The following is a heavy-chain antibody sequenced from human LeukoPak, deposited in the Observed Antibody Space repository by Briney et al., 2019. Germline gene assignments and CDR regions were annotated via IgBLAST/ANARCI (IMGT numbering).Heavy chain of an antibody. Sequence: GGSLRLSCAASGFTSSNAWMSWVRQAPGKGLEWVGRIKSKTDGGTTDYAAPLKGRFTISRDDSKNTLYLQMNSLRAEDRAVYYCAKAGITMIVVVFYFDYWGQGTLVTVSS. CDR1: GFTSSNAW. CDR2: IKSKTDGGTT. J-gene: IGHJ4*02. CDR3: AKAGITMIVVVFYFDY. D-gene: IGHD3-22*01. V-gene: IGHV3-15*01.